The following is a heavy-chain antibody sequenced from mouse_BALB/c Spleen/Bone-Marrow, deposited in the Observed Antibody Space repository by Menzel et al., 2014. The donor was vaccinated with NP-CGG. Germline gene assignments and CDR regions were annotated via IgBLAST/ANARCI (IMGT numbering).Heavy chain of an antibody. CDR2: INPDSSTI. V-gene: IGHV4-1*02. D-gene: IGHD1-1*01. J-gene: IGHJ1*01. CDR3: ARLNYYGSLFV. Sequence: EVKLMESGGGLVQPGGSLKLSCAASGFDFSGYWMSWVRQAPGKGLEWIGEINPDSSTINHTPSLKDKFIISRDNAKNTLYLQMSKVRSEDTALYYCARLNYYGSLFVWGAGTTVIVSS. CDR1: GFDFSGYW.